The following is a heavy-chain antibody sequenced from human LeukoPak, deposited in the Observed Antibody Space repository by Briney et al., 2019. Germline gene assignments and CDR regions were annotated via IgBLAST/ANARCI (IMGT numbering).Heavy chain of an antibody. J-gene: IGHJ4*02. CDR3: ARDRRVEMWAVATILKGPDY. D-gene: IGHD5-12*01. CDR1: GYTFTGYY. V-gene: IGHV1-2*02. Sequence: ASVKVSCKASGYTFTGYYMHWVRQAPGQGLEWMGWINPNSGGTNYAQKFQGRVTMTRDTSISTAYMELSRLRSDDTAVYYCARDRRVEMWAVATILKGPDYWGQGTLVTVSS. CDR2: INPNSGGT.